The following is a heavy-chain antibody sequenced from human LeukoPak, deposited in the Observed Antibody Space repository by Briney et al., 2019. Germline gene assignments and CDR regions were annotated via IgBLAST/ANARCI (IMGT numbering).Heavy chain of an antibody. CDR2: INPNSGGT. V-gene: IGHV1-2*02. D-gene: IGHD3-10*01. Sequence: ASVKVSCKASGYTFTGYYMHWVRQAPGQGPEWMGWINPNSGGTNYAQKFQGRVTMTRDTAISTAYMELSRLKSDDTAVYYCARDLWYGSGSLGYWGQGTLVTVSS. J-gene: IGHJ4*02. CDR3: ARDLWYGSGSLGY. CDR1: GYTFTGYY.